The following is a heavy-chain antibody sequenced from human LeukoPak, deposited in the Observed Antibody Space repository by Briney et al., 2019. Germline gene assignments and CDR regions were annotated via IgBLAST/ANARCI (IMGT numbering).Heavy chain of an antibody. CDR3: AKAGQQLASDY. CDR2: ISSSGSTT. D-gene: IGHD6-13*01. J-gene: IGHJ4*02. Sequence: GGSLRLSCAVSGFTFSYYSMNWVRQAPGKGLEWVSYISSSGSTTYYADSVKGRFTISRDNSKNTLYLQMNSLRAEDTAVYYCAKAGQQLASDYWGQGTLVTVSS. V-gene: IGHV3-48*01. CDR1: GFTFSYYS.